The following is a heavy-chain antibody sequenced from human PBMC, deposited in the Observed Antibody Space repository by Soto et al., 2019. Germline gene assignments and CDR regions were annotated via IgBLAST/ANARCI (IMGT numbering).Heavy chain of an antibody. D-gene: IGHD2-21*01. J-gene: IGHJ6*02. V-gene: IGHV3-33*06. Sequence: GGSLRLSCAASGFTFSSYGMHWVRQAPGKGLEWVAVIWYDGSNKYYADSVKGRFTISRDNSKNTLYLQMNSLRAEDTAVYYCAKAANYISTVYYCGWYHYYYYGMDVGGQGTTVTASS. CDR2: IWYDGSNK. CDR1: GFTFSSYG. CDR3: AKAANYISTVYYCGWYHYYYYGMDV.